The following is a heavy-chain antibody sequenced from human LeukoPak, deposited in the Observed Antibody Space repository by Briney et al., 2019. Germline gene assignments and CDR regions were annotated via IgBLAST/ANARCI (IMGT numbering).Heavy chain of an antibody. CDR3: ARHQGSGWFDY. J-gene: IGHJ5*01. Sequence: GESLKISCKGSGYSFTTSWIGWVRQIPGKGLEWMGIIYPGDSDTRYSPSFQGQVTISADKSISTAYLQWSSLKGSDTAMYYCARHQGSGWFDYWGQGTLVTVSS. CDR1: GYSFTTSW. CDR2: IYPGDSDT. V-gene: IGHV5-51*01. D-gene: IGHD6-19*01.